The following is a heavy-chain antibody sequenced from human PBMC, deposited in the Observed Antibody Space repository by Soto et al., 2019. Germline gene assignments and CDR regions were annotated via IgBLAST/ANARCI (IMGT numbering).Heavy chain of an antibody. V-gene: IGHV3-30-3*01. CDR2: ISYDGSNK. J-gene: IGHJ6*02. Sequence: GGSLRLSCAASGFTFSSYAMHWVRQAPGKGLEWVAVISYDGSNKYYADSVKGRFTISRDNSKNTLYLQMNSLRAEDTAVYYCARGGYSYGWGFYYGMDVWGQGTTVTVSS. CDR3: ARGGYSYGWGFYYGMDV. D-gene: IGHD5-18*01. CDR1: GFTFSSYA.